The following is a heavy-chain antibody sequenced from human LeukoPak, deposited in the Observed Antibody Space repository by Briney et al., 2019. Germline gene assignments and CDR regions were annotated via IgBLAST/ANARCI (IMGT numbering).Heavy chain of an antibody. Sequence: SVTVSFKDSGGTFINYAISWVRQAPGQGLEWMGGIIPIFGTANYAQQFQGRVTNTAEESTRTAYMALSSRTAEDTAVYYCARDLKYDYGDRLGYYGMDVWGQGTTVTVSS. D-gene: IGHD4-17*01. CDR3: ARDLKYDYGDRLGYYGMDV. J-gene: IGHJ6*02. V-gene: IGHV1-69*13. CDR1: GGTFINYA. CDR2: IIPIFGTA.